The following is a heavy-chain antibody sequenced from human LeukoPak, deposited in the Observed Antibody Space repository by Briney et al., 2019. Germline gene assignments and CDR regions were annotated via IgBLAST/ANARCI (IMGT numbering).Heavy chain of an antibody. J-gene: IGHJ4*02. V-gene: IGHV3-21*01. CDR2: ISMGSSYI. CDR1: GFTSSNYY. D-gene: IGHD6-19*01. CDR3: ATGVRGYNSALDY. Sequence: RRCLRLSCAASGFTSSNYYMNWVSQPPGKGLEWDSSISMGSSYIYYADSMKGRFTISRDNAKNSLYLQRNSLRAEDTAVYYCATGVRGYNSALDYWGQGTLVTVSP.